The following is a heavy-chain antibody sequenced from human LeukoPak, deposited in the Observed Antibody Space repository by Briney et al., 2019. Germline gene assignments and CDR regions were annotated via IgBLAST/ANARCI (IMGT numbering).Heavy chain of an antibody. CDR2: IKSDGSST. CDR1: GFTFSTYW. CDR3: ARYYYDSSRGAY. V-gene: IGHV3-74*01. D-gene: IGHD3-22*01. J-gene: IGHJ4*02. Sequence: GGSLRLSCAASGFTFSTYWMHWVRQAPGKGRGWVSRIKSDGSSTSYADSVKGRFTISRDNARNTLFLQMNSLRAEDTAVYYCARYYYDSSRGAYWGQGTLVTVSS.